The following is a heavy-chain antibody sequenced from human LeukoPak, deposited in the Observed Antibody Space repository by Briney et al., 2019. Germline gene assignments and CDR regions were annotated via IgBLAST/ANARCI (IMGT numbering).Heavy chain of an antibody. CDR1: GFTFSSYE. CDR2: ISTSGGST. J-gene: IGHJ4*02. V-gene: IGHV3-23*01. Sequence: GGSLRLSCAASGFTFSSYEMNWVRQAPGKGLEWVSAISTSGGSTDYADSVKGRFTISRDNSKNTLYLQMNSLRAEDTAVYYCACITMVRGVIIYFDYWGQGTLVTVSS. D-gene: IGHD3-10*01. CDR3: ACITMVRGVIIYFDY.